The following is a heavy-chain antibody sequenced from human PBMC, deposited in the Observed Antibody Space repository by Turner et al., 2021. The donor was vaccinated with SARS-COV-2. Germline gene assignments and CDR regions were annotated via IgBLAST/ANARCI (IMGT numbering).Heavy chain of an antibody. Sequence: QVQLQESGPGLVQPSQTLSLPCTVSGGSISSGAYYWSWIRQHPGKGLEWIGYIYYSGSTYYNPSLKSRVTISVDTSKNQFSLKLSSVTAADTAVYYCARAGTDWLQYYYFDYWGQGTQVTVSS. J-gene: IGHJ4*02. D-gene: IGHD3-9*01. CDR2: IYYSGST. CDR3: ARAGTDWLQYYYFDY. CDR1: GGSISSGAYY. V-gene: IGHV4-31*03.